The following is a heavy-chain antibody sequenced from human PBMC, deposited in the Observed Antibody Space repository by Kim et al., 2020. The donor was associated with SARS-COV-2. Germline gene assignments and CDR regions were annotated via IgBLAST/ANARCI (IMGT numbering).Heavy chain of an antibody. J-gene: IGHJ6*03. V-gene: IGHV4-59*08. CDR3: ARYGGRTIFGVVIVPSYMDV. Sequence: SETLSLTCTVSGGSISSYYWSWIRQPPGKGLEWIGYIYYSGSTNYNPSLKSRVTISVDTSKNQFSLKLSSVTAADTAVYYCARYGGRTIFGVVIVPSYMDVWGKGTTVTVSS. CDR2: IYYSGST. CDR1: GGSISSYY. D-gene: IGHD3-3*01.